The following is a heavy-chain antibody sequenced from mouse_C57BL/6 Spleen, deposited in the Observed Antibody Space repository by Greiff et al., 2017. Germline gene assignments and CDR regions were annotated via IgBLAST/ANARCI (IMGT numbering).Heavy chain of an antibody. D-gene: IGHD1-1*01. V-gene: IGHV3-8*01. CDR1: GYSITSDY. CDR2: ISYSGST. Sequence: EVKLMESGPGLAKPSQTLSLTCSVTGYSITSDYWNWIRKFPGNKLEYMGYISYSGSTYYNPSLKSRISITRDTSKNQYYLQLNSVTTEDTATYYCARSSITTVVEGSYFDYWGQGTTLTVSS. CDR3: ARSSITTVVEGSYFDY. J-gene: IGHJ2*01.